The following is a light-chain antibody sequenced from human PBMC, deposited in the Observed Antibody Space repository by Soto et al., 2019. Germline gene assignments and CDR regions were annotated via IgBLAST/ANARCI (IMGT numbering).Light chain of an antibody. V-gene: IGLV1-44*01. CDR1: SSNIGSHT. J-gene: IGLJ2*01. CDR2: NTD. CDR3: AAWDYSLNGVV. Sequence: QSVLTQPPSASGTPGQRVTISCSGSSSNIGSHTVNWYQQLPGTAPRLIIYNTDYRPSGVPDRFSGSKSGTSASLAISGLESEDEADYYCAAWDYSLNGVVFGGGTKLTVL.